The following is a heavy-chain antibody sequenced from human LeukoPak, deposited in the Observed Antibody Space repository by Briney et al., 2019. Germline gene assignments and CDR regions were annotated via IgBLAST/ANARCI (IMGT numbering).Heavy chain of an antibody. CDR1: GYTFTSYG. D-gene: IGHD2-2*01. J-gene: IGHJ6*02. CDR2: ISAYNGNT. Sequence: EASVTVSCTASGYTFTSYGISWVRQAPGQGLEWMGWISAYNGNTNYAQKLQGRVTMTTDTSTSTAYMELRSLRSDDTAVYYCARTAYCSSTSCYFRWAYYYGMDVWGQGTTVTVS. V-gene: IGHV1-18*01. CDR3: ARTAYCSSTSCYFRWAYYYGMDV.